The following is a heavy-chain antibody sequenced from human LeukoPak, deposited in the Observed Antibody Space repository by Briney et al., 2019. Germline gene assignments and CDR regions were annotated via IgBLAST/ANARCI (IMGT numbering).Heavy chain of an antibody. V-gene: IGHV3-23*01. CDR2: ISGSGGST. D-gene: IGHD2-2*02. J-gene: IGHJ4*02. CDR1: GFTFSSYA. Sequence: HPGGSLRLSCAASGFTFSSYAMSWVRQAPGKGLEWVSAISGSGGSTYYADSVKGRFTISRDNSKNTLYLQMNSLRAEDTAVYYCAKLSYCSSTSCSTTYLDASWYWGQGTLVTVSS. CDR3: AKLSYCSSTSCSTTYLDASWY.